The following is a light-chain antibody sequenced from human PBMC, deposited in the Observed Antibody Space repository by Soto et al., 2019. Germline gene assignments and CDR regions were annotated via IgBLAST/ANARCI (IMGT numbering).Light chain of an antibody. CDR1: QSVTNS. CDR2: DAS. J-gene: IGKJ4*01. Sequence: EIVLTQSPATLSFSPGERATLSCRASQSVTNSLAWYQQKPGQAPRLLVYDASNRATGIPTRFSGSGSGTDFTLTISSLQSEDFAVYYCQQYNNWPTLTFGGGTKVDIK. CDR3: QQYNNWPTLT. V-gene: IGKV3-11*01.